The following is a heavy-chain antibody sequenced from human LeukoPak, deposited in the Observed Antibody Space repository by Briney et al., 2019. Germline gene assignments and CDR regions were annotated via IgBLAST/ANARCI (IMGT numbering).Heavy chain of an antibody. CDR3: AKDSGITMIVVVIYFDY. D-gene: IGHD3-22*01. V-gene: IGHV3-30*02. CDR1: GFTFSSYG. Sequence: GGSLRLSCAASGFTFSSYGMHWVRQAPGKGLEWVAFIRYDGSNKYYADSVKGRFTISRGNSKNTLYLQMNSLRAEDTAVYYCAKDSGITMIVVVIYFDYWGQGTLVTVSS. J-gene: IGHJ4*02. CDR2: IRYDGSNK.